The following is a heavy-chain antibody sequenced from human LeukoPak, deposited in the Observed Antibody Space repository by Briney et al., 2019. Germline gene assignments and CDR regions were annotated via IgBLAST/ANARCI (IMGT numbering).Heavy chain of an antibody. Sequence: KASETLSLTCTVSGGSISSSSYYWGWIRQPPGKGLEWIGSIYYSGSTYYNPSLKSRVTISVDTSKNQFFLKLSSVTAADTAVYYCAREMARNSGWYDEYYGMDVWGQGTTVTVSS. V-gene: IGHV4-39*07. D-gene: IGHD6-19*01. J-gene: IGHJ6*02. CDR1: GGSISSSSYY. CDR2: IYYSGST. CDR3: AREMARNSGWYDEYYGMDV.